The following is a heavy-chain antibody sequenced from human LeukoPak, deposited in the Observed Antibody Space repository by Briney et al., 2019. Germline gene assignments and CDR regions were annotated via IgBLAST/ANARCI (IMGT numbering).Heavy chain of an antibody. J-gene: IGHJ5*02. D-gene: IGHD1-26*01. CDR2: IYTSGST. V-gene: IGHV4-61*02. Sequence: PSQTLSLTCTVSGGSISSGSYYWSWIRQPAGKGLEWIGRIYTSGSTNYNPSLKSRVTISVDTSKNQFSLKLSSVTAADTAVYYCARDRGQWELPPGWFDPWGQGTLVTVSS. CDR1: GGSISSGSYY. CDR3: ARDRGQWELPPGWFDP.